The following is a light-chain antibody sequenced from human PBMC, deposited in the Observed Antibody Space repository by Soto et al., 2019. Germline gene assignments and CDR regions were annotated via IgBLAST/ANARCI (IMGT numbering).Light chain of an antibody. Sequence: EIVLTQSPATLSLSPGERATLSCRASQSVSSYLAWYQQKPGQAPRLLIYDASNRATGIPARFSGSGSGTDFTLAISSLEPDDFAVYYWQQRSNWPPTFGQGSKLEIK. V-gene: IGKV3-11*01. CDR2: DAS. J-gene: IGKJ2*01. CDR1: QSVSSY. CDR3: QQRSNWPPT.